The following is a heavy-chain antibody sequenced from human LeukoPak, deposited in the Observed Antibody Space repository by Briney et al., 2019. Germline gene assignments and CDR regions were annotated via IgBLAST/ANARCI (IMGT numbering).Heavy chain of an antibody. CDR1: GGSFSGYY. CDR3: ARSSRQARCFDY. D-gene: IGHD3-10*01. CDR2: INHSGST. Sequence: PSETLSLTCAVYGGSFSGYYWSWIRQPPGKGLEWIGEINHSGSTNYNPSLKSRVTISVDTSKNQFSLKLSSVTAADTAVYYCARSSRQARCFDYWGQGTLVTVSS. J-gene: IGHJ4*02. V-gene: IGHV4-34*01.